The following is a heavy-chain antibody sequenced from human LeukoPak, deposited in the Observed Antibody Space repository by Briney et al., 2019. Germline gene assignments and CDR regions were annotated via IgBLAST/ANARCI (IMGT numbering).Heavy chain of an antibody. CDR2: ISGSGVST. Sequence: GGTLRLSCAASGFTFSSYGMSWVRQAPGEGLEWVSGISGSGVSTYYADSVKGRFTISRDNSDRTVYLQMNSLRTEDTAVYYCAKGLHCSSWNDPFDIWGQGTMVTVSS. J-gene: IGHJ3*02. CDR1: GFTFSSYG. V-gene: IGHV3-23*01. D-gene: IGHD6-13*01. CDR3: AKGLHCSSWNDPFDI.